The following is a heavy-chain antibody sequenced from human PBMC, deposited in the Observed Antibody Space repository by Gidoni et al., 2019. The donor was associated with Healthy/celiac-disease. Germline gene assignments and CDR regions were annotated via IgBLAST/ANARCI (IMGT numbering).Heavy chain of an antibody. CDR1: GYTLTELS. V-gene: IGHV1-24*01. D-gene: IGHD3-22*01. J-gene: IGHJ2*01. CDR2: FDPEDGET. CDR3: ATAHYYDSSGPLFWYFDL. Sequence: QVQLVQSGAEVKKPGASVKVSCKVSGYTLTELSMHWVRQAPGKGLEWMGGFDPEDGETIYAQKFQGRVTMTEDTSTDTAYMELSSLRSEDTAVYYCATAHYYDSSGPLFWYFDLWGRGTLVTVSS.